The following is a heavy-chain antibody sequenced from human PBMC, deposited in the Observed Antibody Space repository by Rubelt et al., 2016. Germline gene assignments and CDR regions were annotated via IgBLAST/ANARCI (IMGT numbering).Heavy chain of an antibody. CDR3: AKARIADYFDY. V-gene: IGHV3-48*01. Sequence: LVQPGESLRLSCVGSGFTFSPNSMNWVRQAPGKGLQWVASISGSSRYIYYADSVKGRFTISRDNSKNTLHLQMNSLRAEDTAVYYCAKARIADYFDYWGQGTLVTVSS. CDR2: ISGSSRYI. CDR1: GFTFSPNS. J-gene: IGHJ4*02. D-gene: IGHD2-21*01.